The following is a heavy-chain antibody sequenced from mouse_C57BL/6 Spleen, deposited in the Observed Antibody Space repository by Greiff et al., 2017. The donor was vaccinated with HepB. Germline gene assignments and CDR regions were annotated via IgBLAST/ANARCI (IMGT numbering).Heavy chain of an antibody. CDR1: GYTFTSYW. J-gene: IGHJ1*03. D-gene: IGHD2-1*01. V-gene: IGHV1-52*01. Sequence: QVQLQQPGAELVRPGSSVKLSCKASGYTFTSYWMHWVKQRPIQGLEWIGNIDPSDSETHYNQKFKDKATLTVDKSSSTAYMQLSSLTSEDSAVYYCARGGNYGYWYFDVWGTGTTVTVSS. CDR3: ARGGNYGYWYFDV. CDR2: IDPSDSET.